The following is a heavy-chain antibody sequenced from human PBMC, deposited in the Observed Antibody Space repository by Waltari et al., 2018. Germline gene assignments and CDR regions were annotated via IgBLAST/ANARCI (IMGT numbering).Heavy chain of an antibody. D-gene: IGHD3-3*01. J-gene: IGHJ3*02. CDR1: GGSISSSSYY. CDR2: IYYSGST. CDR3: ARHTTLITIFGVVNNDAFDI. V-gene: IGHV4-39*01. Sequence: QLQLQESGPGLVKPSETLSLTCTVSGGSISSSSYYWGWIRQTPGTGLEWIGSIYYSGSTYYNPSLKSRVTISVDTSRNQFSLKLSSVTAADTAVYYCARHTTLITIFGVVNNDAFDIWGQGTMVTVSS.